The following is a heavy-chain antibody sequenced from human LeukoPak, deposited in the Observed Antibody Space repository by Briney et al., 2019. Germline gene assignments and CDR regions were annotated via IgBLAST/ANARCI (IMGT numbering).Heavy chain of an antibody. J-gene: IGHJ3*02. D-gene: IGHD3-22*01. CDR2: MNPNSGNT. V-gene: IGHV1-8*01. CDR3: ARGPYYYDSSGYYGAFDI. CDR1: GYTFTSYD. Sequence: ASVKVSCKASGYTFTSYDINWVRQATGQGLEWMGWMNPNSGNTGYAQKFQGRVTMTRNTSISTAYMELSSLRSEDMAVYYCARGPYYYDSSGYYGAFDIWGQGTMVTVSS.